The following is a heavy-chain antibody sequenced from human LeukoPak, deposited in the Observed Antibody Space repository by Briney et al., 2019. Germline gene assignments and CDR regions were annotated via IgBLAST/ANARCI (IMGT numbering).Heavy chain of an antibody. J-gene: IGHJ3*02. Sequence: GASVKVSCKASGGTFSSYAISWVRQAPGQGLEWMGRIIPILGIANYAQKFQGRVTITADKSTSTAYMELSSLRSEDTAVCYCARGLDCSSTSCYIVAFDIWGQGTMVTVSS. CDR2: IIPILGIA. D-gene: IGHD2-2*02. CDR1: GGTFSSYA. CDR3: ARGLDCSSTSCYIVAFDI. V-gene: IGHV1-69*04.